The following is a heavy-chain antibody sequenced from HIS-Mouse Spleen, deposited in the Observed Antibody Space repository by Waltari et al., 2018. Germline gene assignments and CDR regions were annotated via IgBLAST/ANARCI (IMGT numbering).Heavy chain of an antibody. CDR2: IYYSGRT. J-gene: IGHJ2*01. CDR1: GGSISSSSYY. V-gene: IGHV4-39*07. D-gene: IGHD6-13*01. Sequence: QLQLQESGPGLVKPSETLSLTCTVSGGSISSSSYYWGWIRQPPGKGLEWIGSIYYSGRTYYNPSVKSRVTRSVDTSKNQFSLKLGSVTAADTAVYYCAREIPYSSSWYDWYFDLWGRGTLVTVSS. CDR3: AREIPYSSSWYDWYFDL.